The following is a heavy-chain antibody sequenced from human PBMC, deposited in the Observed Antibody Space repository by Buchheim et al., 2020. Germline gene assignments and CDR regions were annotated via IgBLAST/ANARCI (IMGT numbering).Heavy chain of an antibody. D-gene: IGHD3-16*01. V-gene: IGHV3-21*01. Sequence: EVQLVESGGGLVKPGGSLRLSCAASGFSFRTYTMNWVRQAPGQGLEWVSSIGSSSRDMYHAHSVKGRFSISSDNAKNSLFLQMSSLRVEDTAMYYCVRGDVRDSWGQGTL. CDR1: GFSFRTYT. CDR2: IGSSSRDM. CDR3: VRGDVRDS. J-gene: IGHJ4*02.